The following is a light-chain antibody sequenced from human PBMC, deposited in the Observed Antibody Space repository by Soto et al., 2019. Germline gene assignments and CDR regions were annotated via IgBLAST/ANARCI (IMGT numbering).Light chain of an antibody. CDR1: SSDVGYYNY. J-gene: IGLJ3*02. V-gene: IGLV2-14*01. CDR3: SSYTTSTTRV. Sequence: QSALTQPASVSGSPGQSITISRTGTSSDVGYYNYVSWYQQHPGKAPKLMIYEVSNRPSGVSNRFSGSKSGNTASLTISGLQAEDEADYYCSSYTTSTTRVFGGGTKLTVL. CDR2: EVS.